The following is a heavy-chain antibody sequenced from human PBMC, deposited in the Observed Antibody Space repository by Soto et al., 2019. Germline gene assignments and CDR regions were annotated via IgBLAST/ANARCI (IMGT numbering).Heavy chain of an antibody. J-gene: IGHJ4*02. V-gene: IGHV1-69*01. D-gene: IGHD3-3*01. CDR3: ARSRATFGVSKSFDY. CDR1: GGTFSSYA. Sequence: QVQLVQSGAEVKKPGSSVKVSCKASGGTFSSYAISWVRQAPGQGLEWMGGIIPIFGTANYAQKFQGRVTKTADESTRTAYMERSSLRSEYKGVYYCARSRATFGVSKSFDYWGQGTMVTVSS. CDR2: IIPIFGTA.